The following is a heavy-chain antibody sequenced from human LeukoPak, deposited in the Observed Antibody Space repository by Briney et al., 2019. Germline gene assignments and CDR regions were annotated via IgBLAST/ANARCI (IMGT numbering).Heavy chain of an antibody. J-gene: IGHJ5*02. Sequence: GGSLRLSCAASGFTFSSYAMHWVRQAPGKGLEWVAVISYDGSNKYYADSVKGRFTISRDNSKNTLYLQMNSLRAEDTAVYYCARDPRNIGLAPWGQGTLVTVSS. CDR1: GFTFSSYA. V-gene: IGHV3-30-3*01. CDR2: ISYDGSNK. D-gene: IGHD5-12*01. CDR3: ARDPRNIGLAP.